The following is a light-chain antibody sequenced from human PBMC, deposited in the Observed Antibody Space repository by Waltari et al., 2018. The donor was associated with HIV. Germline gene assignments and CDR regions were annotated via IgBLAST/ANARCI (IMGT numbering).Light chain of an antibody. V-gene: IGLV1-44*01. J-gene: IGLJ2*01. CDR2: SNH. CDR1: APTLGSNP. CDR3: ASWDDSLNVML. Sequence: QSVLTQPPPAPGPPGPRVTITCSGAAPTLGSNPFSWYQQVPGTAPKLLIYSNHQRPSGVPERYSGSKSGTSASLAIYGLQSEDEADYYCASWDDSLNVMLFGGGTKLTV.